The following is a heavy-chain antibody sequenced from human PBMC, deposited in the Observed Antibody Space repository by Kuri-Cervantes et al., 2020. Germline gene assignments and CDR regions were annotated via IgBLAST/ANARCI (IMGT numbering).Heavy chain of an antibody. CDR1: GGSISSGGYY. J-gene: IGHJ1*01. V-gene: IGHV4-30-4*01. D-gene: IGHD2-15*01. CDR3: ARAQVADLFQH. CDR2: IYYSGST. Sequence: SETLSLTCTVSGGSISSGGYYWSWIRQPPGKGLEWIGYIYYSGSTYYNPSLKSRVTISVDTSKNQFSLKLSSVTAADTAVYYCARAQVADLFQHWGQGTLVTVSS.